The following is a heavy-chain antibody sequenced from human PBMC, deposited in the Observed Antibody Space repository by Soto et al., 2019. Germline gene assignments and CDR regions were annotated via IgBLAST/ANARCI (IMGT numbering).Heavy chain of an antibody. CDR2: ISAYNGNT. V-gene: IGHV1-18*01. CDR1: GYTFTSYG. Sequence: GASVKVSCKASGYTFTSYGISWVRQAPGQGLERMGWISAYNGNTNYAQKLQGRVTMTTDTSTSTAYMELRSLRSDDTAVYYCARDFRRYDFWSGSQDWFDPWGQGTLVTVSS. D-gene: IGHD3-3*01. CDR3: ARDFRRYDFWSGSQDWFDP. J-gene: IGHJ5*02.